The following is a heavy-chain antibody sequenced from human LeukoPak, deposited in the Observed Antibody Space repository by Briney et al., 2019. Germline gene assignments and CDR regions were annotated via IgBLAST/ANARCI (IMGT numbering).Heavy chain of an antibody. CDR3: XXXXXNRYGARPQYFDY. D-gene: IGHD1-26*01. J-gene: IGHJ4*02. V-gene: IGHV3-23*01. CDR1: GFTFSSYA. CDR2: ISGSGGST. Sequence: PGGSLRLSCAASGFTFSSYAMSWVRQAPGKGLEWVSAISGSGGSTYYADSVKGRFTISRDNSKNTLYLQMNSLRAEDTAVYYXXXXXXNRYGARPQYFDYWGQGTLVTVSS.